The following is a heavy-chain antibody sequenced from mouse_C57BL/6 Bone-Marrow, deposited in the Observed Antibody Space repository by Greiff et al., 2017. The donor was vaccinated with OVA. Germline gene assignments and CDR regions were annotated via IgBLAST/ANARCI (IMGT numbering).Heavy chain of an antibody. Sequence: VQLQQSGAELARPGASVKLSCKASGYTFTSYGISWVKQRTGQGLEWIGEIYPRSGNTYYNEKFKGKATLTADKSSSTAYLELRSLTSEDSAVYVCARGRGYSNVDYWGQGTTLTGSS. J-gene: IGHJ2*01. CDR1: GYTFTSYG. CDR2: IYPRSGNT. CDR3: ARGRGYSNVDY. V-gene: IGHV1-81*01. D-gene: IGHD2-5*01.